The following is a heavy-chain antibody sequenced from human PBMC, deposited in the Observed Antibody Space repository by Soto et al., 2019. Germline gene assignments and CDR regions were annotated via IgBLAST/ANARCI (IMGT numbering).Heavy chain of an antibody. CDR2: IKGDGSAK. CDR1: GFTFSSQW. V-gene: IGHV3-7*01. D-gene: IGHD3-9*01. J-gene: IGHJ3*02. Sequence: PGGSLRLSCAASGFTFSSQWMSWVRQTPGKGLEWVANIKGDGSAKYYPGSVKGRFTISRENAKNSLYLQMNSLRAGDTAVYYCARGDYDILTGYHAFDIWGQGTMVTVSS. CDR3: ARGDYDILTGYHAFDI.